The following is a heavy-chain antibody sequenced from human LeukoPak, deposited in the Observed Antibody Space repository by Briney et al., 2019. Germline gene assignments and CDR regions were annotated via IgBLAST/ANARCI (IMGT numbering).Heavy chain of an antibody. CDR3: ARSTYSSSQWDY. CDR2: IYFTGST. CDR1: GGSIGSYY. V-gene: IGHV4-59*01. D-gene: IGHD6-13*01. J-gene: IGHJ4*02. Sequence: SETLSLTCTVSGGSIGSYYWHWIRQPPGKVLEWIGYIYFTGSTNYNPSPKRRVTISVDTSKNQFSLKLNSVTAADTAIYYCARSTYSSSQWDYWGQGTLVTVFS.